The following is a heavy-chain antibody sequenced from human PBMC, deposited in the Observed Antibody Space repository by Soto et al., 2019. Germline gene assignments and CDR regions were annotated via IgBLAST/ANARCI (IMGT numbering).Heavy chain of an antibody. J-gene: IGHJ6*02. CDR3: ASKYVLRFRGDYYYYGMDV. D-gene: IGHD3-3*01. CDR1: GGTFSSYA. V-gene: IGHV1-69*13. CDR2: IIPIFGTA. Sequence: SVKVSCKASGGTFSSYAISWVRQAPGQGLEWMGGIIPIFGTANCAQKFQGRVTITADESTSTAYMELSSLRSEDTAVYYCASKYVLRFRGDYYYYGMDVWGQGTTVTVSS.